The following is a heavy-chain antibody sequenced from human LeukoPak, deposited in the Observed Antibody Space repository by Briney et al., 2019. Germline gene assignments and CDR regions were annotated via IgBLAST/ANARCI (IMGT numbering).Heavy chain of an antibody. V-gene: IGHV3-21*04. J-gene: IGHJ3*02. Sequence: TGGSLRLSCAASGSTFSSYSMNRVRQAPGKGLEWVSSISGSSTYTYYADSVKGRFTISRDNSKNTLYLQMNSLRAEDTAVYYCAITYIAAAGLGAFDIWGQGTMVTVSS. CDR1: GSTFSSYS. CDR2: ISGSSTYT. CDR3: AITYIAAAGLGAFDI. D-gene: IGHD6-13*01.